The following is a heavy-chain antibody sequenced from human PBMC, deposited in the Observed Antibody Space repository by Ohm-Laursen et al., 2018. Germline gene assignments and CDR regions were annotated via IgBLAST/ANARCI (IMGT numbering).Heavy chain of an antibody. CDR2: ISGSGGST. V-gene: IGHV3-23*01. CDR1: GFTFSSYA. CDR3: AKDMRVGSSWPAGYYYYYGMDV. J-gene: IGHJ6*02. Sequence: SLRLSCAASGFTFSSYAMSWVRQAPGKGLEWVSAISGSGGSTYYADSVKGRFTISRDNSKNTLYLQMNSLRVEDTALYYCAKDMRVGSSWPAGYYYYYGMDVWGQGTTVTVSS. D-gene: IGHD6-13*01.